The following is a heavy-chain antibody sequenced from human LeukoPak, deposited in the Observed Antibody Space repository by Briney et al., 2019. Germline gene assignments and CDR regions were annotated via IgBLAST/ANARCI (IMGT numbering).Heavy chain of an antibody. Sequence: SETLSLTRTVSGGSMNNYYWSWIRQPPGRGLEWIGYIYYSGSTNYNPSLKSRVTISVDTSKNQLSLKLRFVNAADTAVYYCARGGTYYYDSSGYSWGQGTLVTVSS. D-gene: IGHD3-22*01. J-gene: IGHJ5*02. CDR1: GGSMNNYY. CDR3: ARGGTYYYDSSGYS. V-gene: IGHV4-59*01. CDR2: IYYSGST.